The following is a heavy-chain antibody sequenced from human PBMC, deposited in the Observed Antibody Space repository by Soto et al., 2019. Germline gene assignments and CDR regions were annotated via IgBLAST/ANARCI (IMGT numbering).Heavy chain of an antibody. J-gene: IGHJ4*02. CDR3: STVQPRYSYGYGLGY. Sequence: GGSLRLSCAASGFTFSSYTMSWVRQAPGKGLEWVSSISSSSTYIYYADSVKGRFTISRDNAKNSLYLQMKSLRAEDKAVYYYSTVQPRYSYGYGLGYWCQGTLVTVSS. CDR2: ISSSSTYI. CDR1: GFTFSSYT. V-gene: IGHV3-21*01. D-gene: IGHD5-18*01.